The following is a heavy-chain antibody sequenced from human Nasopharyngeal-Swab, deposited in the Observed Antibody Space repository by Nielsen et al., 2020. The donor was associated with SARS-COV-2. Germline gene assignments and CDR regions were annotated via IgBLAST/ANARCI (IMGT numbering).Heavy chain of an antibody. CDR2: IRSKGNTYAT. V-gene: IGHV3-73*01. Sequence: GGSLRLSCASSGFTFSDSAIHWVRPASGKGLEWVCRIRSKGNTYATAYAASVKGRFIIFRDDPTNTAYLQMNGLKTEDTAMYYCTRCGGGCYSGRDYWGQGTLVTVAS. J-gene: IGHJ4*02. CDR3: TRCGGGCYSGRDY. D-gene: IGHD2-15*01. CDR1: GFTFSDSA.